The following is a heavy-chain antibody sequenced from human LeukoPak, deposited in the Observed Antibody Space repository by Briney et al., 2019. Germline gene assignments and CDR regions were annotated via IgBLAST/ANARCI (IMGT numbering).Heavy chain of an antibody. D-gene: IGHD4-17*01. V-gene: IGHV3-30*02. CDR1: GFIFSSYG. Sequence: GGSLRLSCAASGFIFSSYGMHWVRQAPGKGPEWVAFTRYDGSDKYYADSVKGRFTISRDNSKNTLYLQMNSLRAEDTAVYYCAKDLTTVTSQGDYWGQGTLVTVSS. J-gene: IGHJ4*02. CDR3: AKDLTTVTSQGDY. CDR2: TRYDGSDK.